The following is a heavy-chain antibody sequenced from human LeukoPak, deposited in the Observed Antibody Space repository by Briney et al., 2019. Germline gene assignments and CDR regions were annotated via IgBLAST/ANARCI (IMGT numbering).Heavy chain of an antibody. V-gene: IGHV5-51*01. D-gene: IGHD2-21*01. CDR3: ARHRGYGGDYDY. CDR2: IYPDDSDA. J-gene: IGHJ4*02. Sequence: GESLKIPCKGSGYTFHNSWIAWVRQMPRKGLEWMGIIYPDDSDARYSPSFQGQVSISADKSITTAYLQWSSLKASDTAMYDCARHRGYGGDYDYWSQGTLVTVSS. CDR1: GYTFHNSW.